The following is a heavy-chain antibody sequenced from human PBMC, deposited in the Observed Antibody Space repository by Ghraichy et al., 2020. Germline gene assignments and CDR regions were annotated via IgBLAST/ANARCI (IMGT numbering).Heavy chain of an antibody. Sequence: GGSLRLSCTASGFTFGDYAMSWFRQGPGKGLEWVGFIRSKAYGGTTENAASVKGRFTISRDDSKSIAYLQMNSLKTEDTAVYYCTRAFVAHYDSSGYYPLGYWGQGTLVTVSS. V-gene: IGHV3-49*03. CDR2: IRSKAYGGTT. CDR3: TRAFVAHYDSSGYYPLGY. J-gene: IGHJ4*02. CDR1: GFTFGDYA. D-gene: IGHD3-22*01.